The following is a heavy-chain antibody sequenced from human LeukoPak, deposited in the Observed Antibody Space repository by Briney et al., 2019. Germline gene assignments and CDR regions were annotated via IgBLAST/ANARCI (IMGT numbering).Heavy chain of an antibody. V-gene: IGHV4-4*07. CDR2: IYASGST. D-gene: IGHD5/OR15-5a*01. Sequence: KPSETLSLTCTVSGVPISGYYWNWLRQPAGKGLEWIGRIYASGSTNYNPSLKSRVTMSVDTSKNQFSLRLSSVTAADTAVYYCARGVSPIWGQGTMVTVSS. CDR3: ARGVSPI. CDR1: GVPISGYY. J-gene: IGHJ3*02.